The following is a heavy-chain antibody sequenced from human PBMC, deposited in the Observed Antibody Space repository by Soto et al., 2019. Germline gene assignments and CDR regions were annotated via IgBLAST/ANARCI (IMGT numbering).Heavy chain of an antibody. J-gene: IGHJ6*02. CDR3: AKDGSSWQYYYYYYGMDV. CDR2: ISGSGGST. Sequence: GGSLRLSCAASGFTFSSYAMSWVRQAPGKGLEWVSAISGSGGSTYYADSVKGRFTISRDNSKNTLYLQMNSLRAEDTAVYYCAKDGSSWQYYYYYYGMDVWGQGTTVTVSS. CDR1: GFTFSSYA. D-gene: IGHD6-13*01. V-gene: IGHV3-23*01.